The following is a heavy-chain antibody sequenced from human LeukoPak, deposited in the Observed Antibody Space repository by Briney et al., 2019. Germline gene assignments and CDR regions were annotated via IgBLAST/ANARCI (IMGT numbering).Heavy chain of an antibody. J-gene: IGHJ5*02. D-gene: IGHD3-22*01. CDR3: ARDLGQYYDTSDNWFDP. CDR1: GFTFSSYA. Sequence: PGGSLRLSCEASGFTFSSYAMSWVRQAPGKGLEWVSAISGSGGSTYYADSVKGRFTISRDNAKNTLNLQMNSLRAEDTAVYYCARDLGQYYDTSDNWFDPWGQGTLVTVSS. CDR2: ISGSGGST. V-gene: IGHV3-23*01.